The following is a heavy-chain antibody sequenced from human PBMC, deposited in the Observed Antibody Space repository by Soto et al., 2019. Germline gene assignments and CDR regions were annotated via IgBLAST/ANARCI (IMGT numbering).Heavy chain of an antibody. CDR1: GGSIISGGYY. J-gene: IGHJ6*02. CDR2: IYYSGST. D-gene: IGHD6-6*01. CDR3: ARDDRYSSSSVGYYYYGMDV. V-gene: IGHV4-31*03. Sequence: SSETLSLTCTVSGGSIISGGYYWIWIRQHPGKGLEWIGYIYYSGSTYYNPSLKSRVTISVDTSKNQFSLKLSSVTAADTAVYYCARDDRYSSSSVGYYYYGMDVWGQGTTVTVSS.